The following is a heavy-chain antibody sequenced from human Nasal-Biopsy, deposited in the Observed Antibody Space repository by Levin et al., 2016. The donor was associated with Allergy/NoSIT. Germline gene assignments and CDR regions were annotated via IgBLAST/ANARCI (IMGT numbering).Heavy chain of an antibody. CDR1: GGSISGYY. CDR2: IHYTGTI. J-gene: IGHJ4*02. V-gene: IGHV4-59*13. D-gene: IGHD3-22*01. Sequence: SETLSLTCSVSGGSISGYYWSWIRQPPGKELEWIGYIHYTGTINYNPSLKSRVTILVDTSINQFSLRLTSVTAADTAVYYCARMYCSACSSGYYPFDYWGQGTLVSVSS. CDR3: ARMYCSACSSGYYPFDY.